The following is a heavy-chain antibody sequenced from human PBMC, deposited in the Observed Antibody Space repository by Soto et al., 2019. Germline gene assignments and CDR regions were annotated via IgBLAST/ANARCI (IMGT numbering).Heavy chain of an antibody. D-gene: IGHD3-10*01. Sequence: EVQLVESGGGLVQPGGSLRLSCAASGFTFSGSWMHWVRQAPGKGLVWVSRINGDGSGTSYADFVKGRFTISRDDAKNTRCRQMNGLRAEDTAVYYCARGIFGSGTANDYWGQGTRGTVAS. J-gene: IGHJ4*02. CDR3: ARGIFGSGTANDY. CDR2: INGDGSGT. CDR1: GFTFSGSW. V-gene: IGHV3-74*01.